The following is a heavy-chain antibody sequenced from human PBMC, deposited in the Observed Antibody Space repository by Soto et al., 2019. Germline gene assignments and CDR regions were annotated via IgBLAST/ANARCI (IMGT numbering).Heavy chain of an antibody. V-gene: IGHV3-23*01. CDR3: AKEKISTRCCNCFDP. Sequence: ELQLLESGGGLVQPGGSLRLSCAASGFIFSSYAMSWVRQAPGKGLEWVSAISGSGGSTYYADSVKGRFTISRDNSKNTLYLKMNSLRDEDTAVYYCAKEKISTRCCNCFDPWGQGTLVTVSS. D-gene: IGHD2-2*01. CDR2: ISGSGGST. J-gene: IGHJ5*02. CDR1: GFIFSSYA.